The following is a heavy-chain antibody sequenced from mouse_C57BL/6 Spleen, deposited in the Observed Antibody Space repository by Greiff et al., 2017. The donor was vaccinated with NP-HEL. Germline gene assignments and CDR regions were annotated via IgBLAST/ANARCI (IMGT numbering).Heavy chain of an antibody. Sequence: VQLQQSGPELVKPGASVKISCKASGYSFTDYNMNWVKQSNGKSLEWIGVINPNYGTTSYNQKFKGKATLTVAQSSSTAYMQLNSLTSEDSAVYYGAREDYGSSYETMDYWGQGTSVTVSS. D-gene: IGHD1-1*01. CDR2: INPNYGTT. J-gene: IGHJ4*01. V-gene: IGHV1-39*01. CDR1: GYSFTDYN. CDR3: AREDYGSSYETMDY.